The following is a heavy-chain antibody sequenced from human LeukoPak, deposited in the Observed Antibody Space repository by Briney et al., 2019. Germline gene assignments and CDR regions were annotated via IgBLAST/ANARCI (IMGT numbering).Heavy chain of an antibody. V-gene: IGHV3-7*01. J-gene: IGHJ4*02. CDR2: IKPDGSEK. CDR3: ARDTVGVTDY. D-gene: IGHD1-26*01. Sequence: GGSLRLSCAASGFTFSSSWMSWVRQAPGKGLEWVTNIKPDGSEKYYVDSVKGRFTISRDNAKNSLYLQMNSLRAEDTVLYYCARDTVGVTDYWGQGTLVTVSS. CDR1: GFTFSSSW.